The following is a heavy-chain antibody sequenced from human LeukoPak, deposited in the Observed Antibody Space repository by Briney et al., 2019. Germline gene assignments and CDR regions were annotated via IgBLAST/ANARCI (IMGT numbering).Heavy chain of an antibody. CDR3: AKDPYSSSLVPRYMDV. D-gene: IGHD6-13*01. CDR2: ISGSGGST. CDR1: GFTFSSYA. V-gene: IGHV3-23*01. J-gene: IGHJ6*03. Sequence: GGSLSLSCAASGFTFSSYAMSWVRQAPGKGLEWVSAISGSGGSTYYADSVKGRFTISRDNSKNTLYLQMNSLRAEDTAVYYCAKDPYSSSLVPRYMDVWGKGTTVTVSS.